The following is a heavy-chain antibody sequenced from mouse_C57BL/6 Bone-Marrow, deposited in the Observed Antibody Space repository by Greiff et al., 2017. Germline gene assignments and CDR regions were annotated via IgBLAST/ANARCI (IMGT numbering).Heavy chain of an antibody. Sequence: VQLQQSGAELVRPGASVKLSCTASGFNIKDDYMHWVKQRPEQGLEWIGWIDPENGDTEYASKFQGKATITADTSSNTAYLQLSSLTSEDTAVYYCTRIYYGIRYFDVWGTGTTVTVSS. CDR1: GFNIKDDY. J-gene: IGHJ1*03. CDR3: TRIYYGIRYFDV. D-gene: IGHD1-1*01. CDR2: IDPENGDT. V-gene: IGHV14-4*01.